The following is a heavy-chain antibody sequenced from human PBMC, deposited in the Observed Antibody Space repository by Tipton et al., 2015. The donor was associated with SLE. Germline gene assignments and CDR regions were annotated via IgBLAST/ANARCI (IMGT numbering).Heavy chain of an antibody. V-gene: IGHV1-46*01. CDR2: IHPSDGRT. CDR1: GYSLTRYY. Sequence: QLVQSGPEVKKPGASVKVSCKAPGYSLTRYYMHWVRQAPGQGLEWMGIIHPSDGRTTYTQKFQDRVTMTRDTSATTVYMELSSLRFEDRAVYYCVAEELATGGFDDWGQGTLLSVSS. CDR3: VAEELATGGFDD. J-gene: IGHJ4*01. D-gene: IGHD5-24*01.